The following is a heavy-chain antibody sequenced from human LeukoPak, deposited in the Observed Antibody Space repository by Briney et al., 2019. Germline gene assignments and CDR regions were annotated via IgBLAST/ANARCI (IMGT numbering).Heavy chain of an antibody. Sequence: GGSLRISCAASGFTFSSYAMSWVRQAPGKGLEWVSAISGSGGSTYYADSVKGRFTISRDNSKNTLYLQMNSLRAEDTAVYYCASRRSYCSSTSCHLFDYWGQGTLVTVSS. CDR1: GFTFSSYA. D-gene: IGHD2-2*01. CDR2: ISGSGGST. J-gene: IGHJ4*02. CDR3: ASRRSYCSSTSCHLFDY. V-gene: IGHV3-23*01.